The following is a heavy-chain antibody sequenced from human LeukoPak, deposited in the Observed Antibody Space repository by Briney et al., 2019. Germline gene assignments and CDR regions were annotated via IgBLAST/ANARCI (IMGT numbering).Heavy chain of an antibody. CDR1: GYTFISYG. D-gene: IGHD3-10*01. CDR3: ARTLYGSGSYYDDY. V-gene: IGHV1-2*02. J-gene: IGHJ4*02. CDR2: INPNSGGA. Sequence: ASVKVSCKASGYTFISYGIGWVRQAPGQGLEWMGWINPNSGGANYAQKFQGRVTMTRDTSISTAYMELSRLRSDDTAVYYCARTLYGSGSYYDDYWGQGTLVTVSS.